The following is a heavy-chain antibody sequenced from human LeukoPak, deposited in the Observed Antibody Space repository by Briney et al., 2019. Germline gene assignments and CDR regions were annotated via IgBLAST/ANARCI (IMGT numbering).Heavy chain of an antibody. Sequence: GGSLRLSCAASGFTFSSYSMHWVRQAPGKGLEWVSSISSASAYRYYADSVKGRSTISRDNAKNSLHLQMNSLRAEDSAVYYCTRGPTLIGVAGTWPLDDWGQGTLVTVSS. CDR2: ISSASAYR. CDR1: GFTFSSYS. V-gene: IGHV3-21*01. D-gene: IGHD6-19*01. CDR3: TRGPTLIGVAGTWPLDD. J-gene: IGHJ4*02.